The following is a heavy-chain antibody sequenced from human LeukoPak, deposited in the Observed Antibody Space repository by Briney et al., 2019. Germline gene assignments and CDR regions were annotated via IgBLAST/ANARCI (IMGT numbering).Heavy chain of an antibody. CDR1: GFTFRNSA. V-gene: IGHV3-23*01. J-gene: IGHJ4*02. Sequence: PGGSLRLSCAASGFTFRNSAMSWVRQAPGKGLEWVSNIIGNSVSTYYADFVKGRFTISRDNSNNTLFLQMNSLSADDTAIYFCAKGRREGHNYPFFDSWGQGAWVVVSS. CDR3: AKGRREGHNYPFFDS. CDR2: IIGNSVST. D-gene: IGHD5-24*01.